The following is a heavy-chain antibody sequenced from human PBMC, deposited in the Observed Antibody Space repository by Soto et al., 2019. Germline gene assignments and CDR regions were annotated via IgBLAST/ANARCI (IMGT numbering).Heavy chain of an antibody. Sequence: PGESLKISCKGSGYNFAGYWIAWVRQMPGKGLELMGIIYPSDSDTRYRPSFQGQVTISADKSISSAYLQWSSLRASDTAMYYCERGGVSTRTFDHWGQGTPVTVSS. V-gene: IGHV5-51*01. D-gene: IGHD3-3*01. J-gene: IGHJ4*02. CDR2: IYPSDSDT. CDR3: ERGGVSTRTFDH. CDR1: GYNFAGYW.